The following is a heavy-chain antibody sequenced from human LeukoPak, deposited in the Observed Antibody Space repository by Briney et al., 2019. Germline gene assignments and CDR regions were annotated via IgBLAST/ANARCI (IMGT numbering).Heavy chain of an antibody. CDR3: ARASWTGPVSF. CDR1: GGSISSGGYY. Sequence: PSETLSLTCTVSGGSISSGGYYWSWLRQHPGKGLEWIGYIYYSGSTYYNPSLKSRVTISVDTSKNQFSLKLSSVTAADTAVYYCARASWTGPVSFWGQGTLVTVSS. D-gene: IGHD3/OR15-3a*01. CDR2: IYYSGST. V-gene: IGHV4-31*03. J-gene: IGHJ4*02.